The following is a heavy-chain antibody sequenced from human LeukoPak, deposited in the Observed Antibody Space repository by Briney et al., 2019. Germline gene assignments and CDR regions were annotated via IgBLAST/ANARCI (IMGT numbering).Heavy chain of an antibody. V-gene: IGHV4-34*01. J-gene: IGHJ4*02. D-gene: IGHD3-22*01. CDR2: INHSGST. Sequence: PSETLSLTCAVYGGSFSGYYWSWIRQPPGKGLEWIGEINHSGSTNYNPSLKSRVTISVDTSKNQFSLKLSSVTAADTAVYYCARQDYYDSSGSRYYWGQGTLVTVSS. CDR3: ARQDYYDSSGSRYY. CDR1: GGSFSGYY.